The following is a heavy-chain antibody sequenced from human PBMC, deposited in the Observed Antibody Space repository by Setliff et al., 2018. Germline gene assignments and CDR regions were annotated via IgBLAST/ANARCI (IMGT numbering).Heavy chain of an antibody. CDR2: IIPIFGTA. D-gene: IGHD3-22*01. CDR1: GGTFSCYA. J-gene: IGHJ4*02. V-gene: IGHV1-69*06. Sequence: SAKVSCKASGGTFSCYAISWVRQAPGQGLEWMGRIIPIFGTANYAQKFQGRVTITADKSTSTAYMELSSLRSEDTAVYYCARDRPPYYYDSSGYYYSAGNFDYWGQGTLVTVSS. CDR3: ARDRPPYYYDSSGYYYSAGNFDY.